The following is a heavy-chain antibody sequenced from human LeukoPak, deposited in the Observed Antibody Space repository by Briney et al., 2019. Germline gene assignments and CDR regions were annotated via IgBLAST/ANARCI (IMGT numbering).Heavy chain of an antibody. CDR3: ARNKNDYVWGSQDNWFDP. Sequence: GASVKVSCKASGYTFTSYAMNWVRQAPGQGLEWMGWINTNTGNPTYAQGFTGRFVFSLDTSVSTAYLQISSLKAEDTAVYYCARNKNDYVWGSQDNWFDPWGQGTLVIVSS. D-gene: IGHD3-16*01. CDR1: GYTFTSYA. CDR2: INTNTGNP. V-gene: IGHV7-4-1*02. J-gene: IGHJ5*02.